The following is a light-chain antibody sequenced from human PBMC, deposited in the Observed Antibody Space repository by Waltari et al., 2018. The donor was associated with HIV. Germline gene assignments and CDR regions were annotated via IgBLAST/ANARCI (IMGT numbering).Light chain of an antibody. CDR2: DVR. V-gene: IGLV2-14*03. CDR3: SSYTSSSTRV. J-gene: IGLJ2*01. CDR1: SSDVGGYNY. Sequence: QSALTQPASVSGSPGQSITISCTGTSSDVGGYNYFSWYQQHPGKAPKLMIYDVRSRPSGVSNRFSGSKSGNTASLTISGLQAEDEADYYCSSYTSSSTRVFGGGTKLTVL.